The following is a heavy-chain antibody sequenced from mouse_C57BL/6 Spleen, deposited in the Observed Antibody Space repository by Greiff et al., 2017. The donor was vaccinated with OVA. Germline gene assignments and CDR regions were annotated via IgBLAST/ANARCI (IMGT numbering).Heavy chain of an antibody. V-gene: IGHV1-76*01. D-gene: IGHD1-1*01. J-gene: IGHJ1*03. CDR3: ASVTTVEGYFDV. CDR2: IYPGSGNT. Sequence: VQLQQPGAELVRPGASVKLSCKASGYTFTDYYINWVKQRPGQGLEWIARIYPGSGNTYYNEKFKGKATLTAEKSSSTAYMQLSSLTSEYSAGYVWASVTTVEGYFDVWGTGTTGTVSS. CDR1: GYTFTDYY.